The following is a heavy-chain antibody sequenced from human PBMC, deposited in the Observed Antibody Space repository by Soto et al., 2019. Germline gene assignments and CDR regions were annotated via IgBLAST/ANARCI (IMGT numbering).Heavy chain of an antibody. D-gene: IGHD4-4*01. Sequence: QVQLVQSGAEVKKPGASVKVSRKSSGYIFSDYGITWVRQAPGQGLEWMGWISAYNGNTDYAQKFQDRLTLATDTSTSTAYMELRSLRSDDTALYYCARPVTSPDHLDIWGQGTMVTVSS. CDR3: ARPVTSPDHLDI. V-gene: IGHV1-18*01. CDR1: GYIFSDYG. CDR2: ISAYNGNT. J-gene: IGHJ3*02.